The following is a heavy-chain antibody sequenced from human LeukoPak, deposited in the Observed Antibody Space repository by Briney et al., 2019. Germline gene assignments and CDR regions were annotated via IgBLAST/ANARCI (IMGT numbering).Heavy chain of an antibody. V-gene: IGHV4-39*07. D-gene: IGHD6-19*01. CDR2: IYYSGST. CDR3: ARVRGSGWFYDY. J-gene: IGHJ4*02. CDR1: GGSISSSSYY. Sequence: SETLSLTCTVSGGSISSSSYYWGWILQPPGKGLEWIGSIYYSGSTYYNPSLKSRVTISVDTSKNQFSLKLSSVTAADTAVYYCARVRGSGWFYDYWGQGTLVTVSS.